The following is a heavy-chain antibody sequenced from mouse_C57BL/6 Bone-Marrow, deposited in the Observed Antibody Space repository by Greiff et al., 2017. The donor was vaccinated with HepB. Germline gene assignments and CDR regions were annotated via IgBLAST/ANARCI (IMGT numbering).Heavy chain of an antibody. CDR3: ARDYGSFSFDY. J-gene: IGHJ2*01. CDR1: GFTFSSYA. CDR2: ISDGGSYT. Sequence: EVQGVESGGGLVKPGGSLKLSCAASGFTFSSYAMSWVRQTPEKRLEWVATISDGGSYTYYPDNVKGRFTISRDNAKNNLYLQMSHLKSEDTAMYYCARDYGSFSFDYWGQGTTLTVSS. D-gene: IGHD1-1*01. V-gene: IGHV5-4*01.